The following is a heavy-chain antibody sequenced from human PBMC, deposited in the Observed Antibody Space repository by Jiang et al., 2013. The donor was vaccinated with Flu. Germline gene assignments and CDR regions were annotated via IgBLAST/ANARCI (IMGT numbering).Heavy chain of an antibody. CDR3: AMDYYGDYVRSFDY. D-gene: IGHD4-17*01. J-gene: IGHJ4*02. CDR1: GYTFTSYD. CDR2: MNPNSGNT. Sequence: SGYTFTSYDINWVRQATGQGLEWMGWMNPNSGNTGYAQKFQGRVTMTRNTSISTAYMGLSSLRSEDTAVYYCAMDYYGDYVRSFDYWGQGTLVTVSS. V-gene: IGHV1-8*01.